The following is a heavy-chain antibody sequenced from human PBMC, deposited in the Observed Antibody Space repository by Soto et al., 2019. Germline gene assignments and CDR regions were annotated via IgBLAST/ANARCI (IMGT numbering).Heavy chain of an antibody. D-gene: IGHD1-20*01. CDR1: GGSISSGGYY. V-gene: IGHV4-31*03. J-gene: IGHJ4*02. CDR2: IYYSGST. Sequence: SETLSLTCTVSGGSISSGGYYWSWIRQHPGKGLEWIGYIYYSGSTYYNPSLKSRVTISVDTSKNQFSLKLNSVTAADTAIYYCARTGITGTRQFDYWGQGTLVTVSS. CDR3: ARTGITGTRQFDY.